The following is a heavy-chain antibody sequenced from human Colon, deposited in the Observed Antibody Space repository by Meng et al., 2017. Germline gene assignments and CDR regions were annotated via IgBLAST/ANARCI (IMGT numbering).Heavy chain of an antibody. CDR2: INHSGST. V-gene: IGHV4-34*01. CDR1: GGSFSGYY. Sequence: HVRLQQWGAGLLKPSETLSLTCAVYGGSFSGYYWSWIRQPPGKGLEWIGEINHSGSTNYNPSLKSRVTISVDTSKNQFSLKLSSVTAADTAVYYCARGRYSGYLPWGQGTLVTVSS. J-gene: IGHJ5*02. D-gene: IGHD5-12*01. CDR3: ARGRYSGYLP.